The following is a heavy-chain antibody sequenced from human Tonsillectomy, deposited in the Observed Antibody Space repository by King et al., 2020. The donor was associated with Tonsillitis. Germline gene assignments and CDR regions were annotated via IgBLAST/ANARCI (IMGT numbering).Heavy chain of an antibody. CDR3: ARDRGLYSRGDASDI. V-gene: IGHV1-18*01. D-gene: IGHD6-13*01. CDR2: ISAYNGNT. Sequence: QLVQSGVEVKKPGASVKVSCKASGYTFTNYGITWVRQAPGQGLEWMGWISAYNGNTDYAQNLQGRVTMTTDTSTSTAYMELRSLRSDDTAVYYCARDRGLYSRGDASDIWGQGTLVTVSS. CDR1: GYTFTNYG. J-gene: IGHJ3*02.